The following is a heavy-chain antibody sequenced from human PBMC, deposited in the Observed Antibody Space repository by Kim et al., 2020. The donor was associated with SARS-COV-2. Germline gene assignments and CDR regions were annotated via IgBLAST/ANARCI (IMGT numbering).Heavy chain of an antibody. CDR1: GFTFSSYS. V-gene: IGHV3-21*01. CDR2: ISSSSSYI. CDR3: ARDVGDYYGSGSPRGVGTDPDY. Sequence: GGSLRLSCAASGFTFSSYSMNWVRQAPGKGLEWVSSISSSSSYIYYADSVKGRFTISRDNAKNSLYLQMNSLRAEDTAVYYCARDVGDYYGSGSPRGVGTDPDYWGQGTLVTVSS. D-gene: IGHD3-10*01. J-gene: IGHJ4*02.